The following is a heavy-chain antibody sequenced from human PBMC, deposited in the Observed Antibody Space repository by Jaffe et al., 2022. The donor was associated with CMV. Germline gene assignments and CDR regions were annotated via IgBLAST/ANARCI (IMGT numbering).Heavy chain of an antibody. Sequence: QVQLVQSGAEVKKPGASVKVSCKASGYTFTGYYMHWVRQAPGQGLEWMGWINPNSGGTNYAQKFQGRVTMTRDTSISTAYMELSRLRSDDTAVYYCAVAVNGDPPTYYYYYGMDVWGQGTTVTVSS. V-gene: IGHV1-2*02. CDR1: GYTFTGYY. CDR2: INPNSGGT. J-gene: IGHJ6*02. D-gene: IGHD4-17*01. CDR3: AVAVNGDPPTYYYYYGMDV.